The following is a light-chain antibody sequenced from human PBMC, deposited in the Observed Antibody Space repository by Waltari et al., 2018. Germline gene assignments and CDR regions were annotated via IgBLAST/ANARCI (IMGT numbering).Light chain of an antibody. V-gene: IGKV4-1*01. J-gene: IGKJ1*01. CDR2: CAS. CDR1: QTILDNADKNNY. CDR3: QQYYTTPRT. Sequence: DFVMTQSPDSLAVSLGERATINCRSSQTILDNADKNNYLAWYQHKPGQPPKLLISCASARESGVPDRFTGSGSGTDFTLTISSLQAEDVAIYYCQQYYTTPRTFGQGTKVEVK.